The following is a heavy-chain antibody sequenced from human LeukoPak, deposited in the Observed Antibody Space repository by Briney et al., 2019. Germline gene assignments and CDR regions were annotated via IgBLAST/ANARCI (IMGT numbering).Heavy chain of an antibody. V-gene: IGHV4-39*01. CDR3: ARYFYYYYYMDV. CDR1: GGSTSRSRDY. Sequence: SETLSLTCTVSGGSTSRSRDYWGWIRQPPGKGLEWIGSIYYSGSTYYNPSLKSRITISVDTSKNQFSLKLSSVTAADTAVYYCARYFYYYYYMDVWGKGTTVTVSS. CDR2: IYYSGST. J-gene: IGHJ6*03.